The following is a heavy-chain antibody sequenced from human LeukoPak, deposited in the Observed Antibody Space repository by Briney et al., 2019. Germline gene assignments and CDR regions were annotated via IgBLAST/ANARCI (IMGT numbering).Heavy chain of an antibody. CDR2: ISWDGGTA. D-gene: IGHD4-11*01. CDR1: GFNFDDYT. Sequence: GGSLRLSCAASGFNFDDYTMHWVRQPPGKGLEWVSLISWDGGTAYYADSVKGQFTISRDNSKNSLYLQMNSLGTEDTALYYCVKDIGDSTGYNYPDYWGQGTLVTVSP. CDR3: VKDIGDSTGYNYPDY. V-gene: IGHV3-43*01. J-gene: IGHJ4*02.